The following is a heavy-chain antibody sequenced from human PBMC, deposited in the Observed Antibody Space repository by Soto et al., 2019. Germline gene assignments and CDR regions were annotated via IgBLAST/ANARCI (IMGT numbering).Heavy chain of an antibody. CDR3: ARSSQSDFWSGYYYPFDY. J-gene: IGHJ4*02. CDR1: GYTFTDYG. D-gene: IGHD3-3*01. Sequence: QVHLVQSGAEVEKPGASVKVSCKASGYTFTDYGISWVRQAPGQGLQWMGWITAFNGNTKYAQQFQGRVTMTPDTSTTTAYMELRSLESDDTAVYYCARSSQSDFWSGYYYPFDYWGQGTLVTVSS. CDR2: ITAFNGNT. V-gene: IGHV1-18*01.